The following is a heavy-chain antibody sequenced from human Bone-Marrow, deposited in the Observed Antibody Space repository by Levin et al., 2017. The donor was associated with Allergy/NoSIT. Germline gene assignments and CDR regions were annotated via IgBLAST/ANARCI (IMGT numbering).Heavy chain of an antibody. V-gene: IGHV4-39*01. CDR2: IYYSGST. D-gene: IGHD2-8*01. J-gene: IGHJ4*02. CDR3: ARRGFMRYYFDY. Sequence: GSLRLSCTVSGGSISSSSYYWGWIRQPPGKGLEWIGSIYYSGSTYYNPSLKSRVTISVDTSKNQFSLKLSSVTAADTAVYYCARRGFMRYYFDYWGQGTLVTVSS. CDR1: GGSISSSSYY.